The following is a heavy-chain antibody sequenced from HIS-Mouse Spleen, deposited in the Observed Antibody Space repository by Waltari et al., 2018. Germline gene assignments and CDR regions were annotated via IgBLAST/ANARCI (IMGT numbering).Heavy chain of an antibody. CDR3: ARDSPTQLGGDAFDI. J-gene: IGHJ3*02. D-gene: IGHD3-10*01. V-gene: IGHV1-2*02. CDR1: GYTFTGYY. Sequence: QVQLVQSGAEVKKPGASVKVSCKASGYTFTGYYMHWVRQAPGQGLEWMGRVNPNHGGTNYEQKFQGRVTMTRETSISTAYMELSRLRSDDTAVYYCARDSPTQLGGDAFDIWGQGTMVTVSS. CDR2: VNPNHGGT.